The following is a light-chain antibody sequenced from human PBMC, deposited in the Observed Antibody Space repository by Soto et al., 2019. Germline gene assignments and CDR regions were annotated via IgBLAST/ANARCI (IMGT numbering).Light chain of an antibody. J-gene: IGKJ3*01. CDR1: QSVARN. CDR3: QQYDNLPLT. Sequence: EIVLTQSPATLSLSPGERATLSCRASQSVARNLAWYQQKPGQAPRLLIFGASSRATGVPARFSGSGSGTEFTLTINSLQSEDFAVYFCQQYDNLPLTFGPGTKVDIK. V-gene: IGKV3-15*01. CDR2: GAS.